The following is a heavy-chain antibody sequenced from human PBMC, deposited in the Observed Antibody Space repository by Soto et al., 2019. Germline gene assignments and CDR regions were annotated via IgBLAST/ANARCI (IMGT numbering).Heavy chain of an antibody. J-gene: IGHJ6*02. CDR3: ARDLRWLGAMDV. D-gene: IGHD4-17*01. Sequence: QVQLVESGGGVVQPGRSLRLSCAASGFTFSTYGMHWVRQAPGKGLEWVAVISYDGSSKYYADSVKGQFTISRDNSKNTLYLLMNSLRTDDTAVYYCARDLRWLGAMDVWGQGTTFTVSS. V-gene: IGHV3-30*04. CDR1: GFTFSTYG. CDR2: ISYDGSSK.